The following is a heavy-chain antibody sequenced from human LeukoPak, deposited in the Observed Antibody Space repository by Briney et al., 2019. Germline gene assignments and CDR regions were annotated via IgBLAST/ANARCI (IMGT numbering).Heavy chain of an antibody. J-gene: IGHJ3*02. V-gene: IGHV3-21*01. Sequence: PGGSLRLSCVASGFTFSSYAVSWVRQAPGKGLEWVSSISTSSIYIYYADSLKGRFTISRDNAKNSLYLQMNSLRAEDTAVYYCARGRDGYNLVDAFDIWGQGIMVTVSS. CDR2: ISTSSIYI. D-gene: IGHD5-24*01. CDR3: ARGRDGYNLVDAFDI. CDR1: GFTFSSYA.